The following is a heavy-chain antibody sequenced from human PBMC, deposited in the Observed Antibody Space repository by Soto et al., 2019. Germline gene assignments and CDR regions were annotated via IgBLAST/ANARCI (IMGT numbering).Heavy chain of an antibody. CDR2: ISTYNGNT. V-gene: IGHV1-18*01. D-gene: IGHD2-2*01. CDR3: ARSGYCSSTSCPLKYYYYGMDV. CDR1: GYTFTNYG. J-gene: IGHJ6*02. Sequence: ASVKVSCKASGYTFTNYGIIWVRQAPGQGLEWMGWISTYNGNTNFAQKLQGRVTMTTDTSASTAYMELRSLRSDDTAVYYCARSGYCSSTSCPLKYYYYGMDVWGQGTTVTVSS.